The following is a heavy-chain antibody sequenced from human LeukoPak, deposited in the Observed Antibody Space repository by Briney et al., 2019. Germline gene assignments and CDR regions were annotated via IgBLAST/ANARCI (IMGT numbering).Heavy chain of an antibody. V-gene: IGHV3-7*01. D-gene: IGHD5-18*01. Sequence: GGSLRLSCVASGFTFSNHGMSWVRQAPGKGLESVANIKQDGSEKYYVDSVKGQFTISRDNAKNSLYLQMNSLRAEDTAVYYCASVYSYGSDYFDYWGQGTLVTVSS. J-gene: IGHJ4*02. CDR1: GFTFSNHG. CDR3: ASVYSYGSDYFDY. CDR2: IKQDGSEK.